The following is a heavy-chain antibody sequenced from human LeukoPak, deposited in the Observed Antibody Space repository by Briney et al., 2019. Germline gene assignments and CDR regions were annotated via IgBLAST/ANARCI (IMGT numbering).Heavy chain of an antibody. CDR3: ARRWVYYYGSGSRLNFDY. CDR1: GGSFSGYY. CDR2: INHSGSI. Sequence: PSETLSLTCAVYGGSFSGYYWSWLRQPPGKGLEWNGEINHSGSINYNPSLKSRVTISVDTSKNQFSLKLSSVTAADTAVYYCARRWVYYYGSGSRLNFDYWGQGTLVTVSS. J-gene: IGHJ4*02. D-gene: IGHD3-10*01. V-gene: IGHV4-34*01.